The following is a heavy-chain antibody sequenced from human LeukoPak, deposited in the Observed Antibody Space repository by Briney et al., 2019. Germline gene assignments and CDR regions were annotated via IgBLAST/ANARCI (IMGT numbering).Heavy chain of an antibody. J-gene: IGHJ4*02. CDR2: IWYDGSNK. V-gene: IGHV3-33*01. CDR3: ASDGIAVDRGIGYFDY. D-gene: IGHD6-13*01. CDR1: GFTFRSYG. Sequence: GKSRRLFCAASGFTFRSYGMHWVRQAPGEGLEWVAVIWYDGSNKYYADSVKGRFTISRDNSENTLYLQMNSLRAEDTALYYCASDGIAVDRGIGYFDYWGQGTLVTVSS.